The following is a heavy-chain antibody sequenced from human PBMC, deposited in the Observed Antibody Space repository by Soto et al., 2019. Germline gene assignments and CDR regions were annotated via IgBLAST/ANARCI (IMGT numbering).Heavy chain of an antibody. Sequence: PGGSLRLSCAASGFTFSSYAMSWVRQAPGKGLEWVSSITSTGDRAYYADSVKGRFTVSRDNSKNTLYLQMNSLRAEDTAVYYCAKDKGGYYDSSGPAPYFDIWGQGTMVTVS. CDR3: AKDKGGYYDSSGPAPYFDI. V-gene: IGHV3-23*01. D-gene: IGHD3-22*01. CDR2: ITSTGDRA. J-gene: IGHJ3*02. CDR1: GFTFSSYA.